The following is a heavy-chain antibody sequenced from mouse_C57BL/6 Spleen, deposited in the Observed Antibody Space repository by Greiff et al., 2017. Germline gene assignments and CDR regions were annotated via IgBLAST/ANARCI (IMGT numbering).Heavy chain of an antibody. V-gene: IGHV1-82*01. J-gene: IGHJ2*01. CDR1: GYAFSSSW. CDR3: ARGITTVVAFDY. Sequence: VQLQQSGPELVKPGASVKISCKASGYAFSSSWMNWVKQRPGKGLEWIGRIYPGDGDTNYNGKFKGKATLTADKSSSTAYMQRSSLTSEDSAVYFCARGITTVVAFDYWGQGTTLTVSS. D-gene: IGHD1-1*01. CDR2: IYPGDGDT.